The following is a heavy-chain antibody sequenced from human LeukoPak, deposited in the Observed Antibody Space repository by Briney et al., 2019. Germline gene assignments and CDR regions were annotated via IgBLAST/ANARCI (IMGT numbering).Heavy chain of an antibody. V-gene: IGHV3-23*01. CDR1: GFSFSSYA. CDR2: ISGSGGRT. J-gene: IGHJ4*02. CDR3: AKLPESGSYFRFDY. D-gene: IGHD1-26*01. Sequence: PGGSLRLSCAASGFSFSSYAMSWVRQAPGKGLEWVSGISGSGGRTYYADSVKGRFTISRDNSKNTLYVQMNSLRAEDTAVYYCAKLPESGSYFRFDYWGQGTLVTVSS.